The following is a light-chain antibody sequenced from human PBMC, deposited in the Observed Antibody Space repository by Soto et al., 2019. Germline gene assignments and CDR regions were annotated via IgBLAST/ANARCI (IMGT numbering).Light chain of an antibody. CDR1: QSLNNW. V-gene: IGKV1-5*03. CDR3: QQYNTYSWT. CDR2: KVS. J-gene: IGKJ1*01. Sequence: DIQMTQSPSTLSASIGDRVTITCRASQSLNNWLAWYQQKPGNAPKLLIYKVSNLESGVPSRFSGSGSGTEFTLTISSLQPDDFATYYCQQYNTYSWTFGQGTKVEIK.